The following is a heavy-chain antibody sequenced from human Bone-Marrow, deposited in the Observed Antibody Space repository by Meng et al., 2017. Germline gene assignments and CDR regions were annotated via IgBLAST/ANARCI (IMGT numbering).Heavy chain of an antibody. Sequence: QEERPEWGGGMFKPSENSALPCAVEGWCFSGYYWSWICQPPGKGLELVAVIWYDGSNKYYADSVKGRFTISRENSKNTMYLQMNSLRAEDTDVYYCAREGQQWLDNFDYWGQGTLVTVSS. J-gene: IGHJ4*02. V-gene: IGHV3-33*08. CDR1: GWCFSGYY. CDR2: IWYDGSNK. CDR3: AREGQQWLDNFDY. D-gene: IGHD6-19*01.